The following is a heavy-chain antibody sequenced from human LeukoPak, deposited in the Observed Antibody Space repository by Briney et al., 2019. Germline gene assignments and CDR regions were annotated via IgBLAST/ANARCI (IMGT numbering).Heavy chain of an antibody. V-gene: IGHV4-30-4*08. CDR3: ARDKCSSTSCYFDY. CDR2: IYYSGST. J-gene: IGHJ4*02. CDR1: GGSISSGDYY. D-gene: IGHD2-2*01. Sequence: SETLSLTCTVSGGSISSGDYYWSWIRQPPGKGLEWIGYIYYSGSTYYNPSLKSRVTISVDTSKNQFSLKPSSVTAADTAVYYCARDKCSSTSCYFDYWGQGTLVTVSS.